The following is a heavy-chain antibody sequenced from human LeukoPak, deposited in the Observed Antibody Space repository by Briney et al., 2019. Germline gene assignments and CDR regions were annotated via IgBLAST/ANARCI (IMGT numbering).Heavy chain of an antibody. CDR3: ASMVRGVIIWDY. J-gene: IGHJ4*02. CDR1: GGTFSSYA. Sequence: ASVKVSCKASGGTFSSYAISWVRQAPGQGLEWMGRIIPFLGIANYAQKFQGRVTITADKSTSTAYMELSSLRSEDTAVYYCASMVRGVIIWDYWGQGTLVTVSS. D-gene: IGHD3-10*01. V-gene: IGHV1-69*04. CDR2: IIPFLGIA.